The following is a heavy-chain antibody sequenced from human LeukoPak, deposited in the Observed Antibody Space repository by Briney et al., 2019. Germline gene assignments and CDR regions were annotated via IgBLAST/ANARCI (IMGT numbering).Heavy chain of an antibody. D-gene: IGHD2-15*01. V-gene: IGHV3-21*01. CDR3: AKDLYCSGGSCG. J-gene: IGHJ4*02. CDR2: ISSSSSYK. CDR1: GFTFSTYS. Sequence: PGGSLRLSCAASGFTFSTYSMNWVRQAPGKGLEWVSSISSSSSYKYYADSLKGRFTISRDNTKNSLYLQVNSLRAEDTAVYYCAKDLYCSGGSCGWGQGTLVTVSS.